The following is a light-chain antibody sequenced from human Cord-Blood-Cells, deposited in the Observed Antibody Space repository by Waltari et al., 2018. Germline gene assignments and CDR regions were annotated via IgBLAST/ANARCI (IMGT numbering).Light chain of an antibody. V-gene: IGLV7-43*01. CDR2: ITS. J-gene: IGLJ3*02. Sequence: QTVVTQEPSLTVSPGGTVNLTCASSTGAVTRGYYPNWFQQKPGQAPRALIYITSNKPSWTPARFSGSLLGGKAALTLSGVQPEDEAEYYCLLYYGGARVFGGGTKLTVL. CDR1: TGAVTRGYY. CDR3: LLYYGGARV.